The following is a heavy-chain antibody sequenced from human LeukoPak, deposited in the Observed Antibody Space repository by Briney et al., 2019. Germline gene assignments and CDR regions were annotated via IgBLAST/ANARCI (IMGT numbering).Heavy chain of an antibody. D-gene: IGHD4-23*01. V-gene: IGHV3-7*01. CDR2: IKQDGREK. Sequence: GGSLRLSCAASGFTFTCCWMSWVRQTPGKRLEWVASIKQDGREKFYADSVKGRFTISRDNAKNSLYLQVNSLRAEDTAVYYCARVRGVTRYFDSWGQGILVTVSS. J-gene: IGHJ4*02. CDR3: ARVRGVTRYFDS. CDR1: GFTFTCCW.